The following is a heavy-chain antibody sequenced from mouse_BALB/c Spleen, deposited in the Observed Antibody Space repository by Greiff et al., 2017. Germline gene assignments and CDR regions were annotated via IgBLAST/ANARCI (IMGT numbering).Heavy chain of an antibody. CDR1: GYSITSDYA. CDR2: ISYSGST. J-gene: IGHJ3*01. CDR3: ARSPFMITTGTFAY. Sequence: VQLKESGPGLVKPSQSLSLTCTVTGYSITSDYAWNWIRQFPGNKLEWMGYISYSGSTSYNPSLKSRISITRDTSKNQFFLQLNSVTTEDTATYYCARSPFMITTGTFAYWGQGTLVTVSA. D-gene: IGHD2-4*01. V-gene: IGHV3-2*02.